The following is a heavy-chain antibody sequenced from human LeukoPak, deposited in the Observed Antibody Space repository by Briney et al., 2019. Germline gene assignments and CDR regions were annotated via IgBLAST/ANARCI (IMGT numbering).Heavy chain of an antibody. CDR1: GFTVSSNY. CDR3: ARQRYNWNDLSYYYYMDV. J-gene: IGHJ6*03. CDR2: IYSGGST. D-gene: IGHD1-20*01. V-gene: IGHV3-53*01. Sequence: PGGSLRLSCAASGFTVSSNYMSWVRQAPGKGLEGVSVIYSGGSTYYADSVKGRFTISRDNSKNTLYLQMNSLRAEDTAVYYCARQRYNWNDLSYYYYMDVWGKGTTVTVSS.